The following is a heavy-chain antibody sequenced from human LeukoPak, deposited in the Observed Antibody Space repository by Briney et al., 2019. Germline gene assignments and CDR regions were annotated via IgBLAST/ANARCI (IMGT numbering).Heavy chain of an antibody. CDR1: GYTFTSYD. CDR2: MNPSGGNT. D-gene: IGHD2-15*01. Sequence: ASVKVSCKASGYTFTSYDINWVRQATGLGLEWMGWMNPSGGNTGYAQKFLGRVTMTRDTSIRTAYMELSNLRSEDTAVYYCARGCRGGSCNGMDVWGQGNTVTVSS. V-gene: IGHV1-8*01. J-gene: IGHJ6*02. CDR3: ARGCRGGSCNGMDV.